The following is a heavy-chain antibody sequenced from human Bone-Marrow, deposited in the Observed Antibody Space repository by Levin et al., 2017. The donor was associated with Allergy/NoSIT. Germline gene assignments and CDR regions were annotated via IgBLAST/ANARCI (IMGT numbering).Heavy chain of an antibody. J-gene: IGHJ3*01. Sequence: ASVKVSCKASGYGFTAYYIHWVRQAPGQGLEWMGWINPNTGDTNYAQKFQGRVTMTRDTSITTAYMELSRLRTDDAAVYYCARRVVRGVAGAFDVWGQGTMVTVS. CDR1: GYGFTAYY. D-gene: IGHD3-10*01. CDR3: ARRVVRGVAGAFDV. CDR2: INPNTGDT. V-gene: IGHV1-2*02.